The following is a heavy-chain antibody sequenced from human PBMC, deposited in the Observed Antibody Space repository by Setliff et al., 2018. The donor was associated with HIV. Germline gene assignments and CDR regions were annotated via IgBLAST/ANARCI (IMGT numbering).Heavy chain of an antibody. CDR2: ISSTSTTI. CDR1: GFTFSTYS. J-gene: IGHJ6*02. Sequence: PGGSLRLSCAASGFTFSTYSMNWVRQAPGKGPEWVSYISSTSTTIYYADSVKGRFTISRDNAKNSLYLQMNSLRAEDTAVYYCAREDQLLSGHYYYNGMDVWGQGTTVTVSS. D-gene: IGHD2-2*01. V-gene: IGHV3-48*01. CDR3: AREDQLLSGHYYYNGMDV.